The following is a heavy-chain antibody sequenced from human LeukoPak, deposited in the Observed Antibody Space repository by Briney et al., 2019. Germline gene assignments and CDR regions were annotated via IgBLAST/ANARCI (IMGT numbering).Heavy chain of an antibody. Sequence: GGSLRLSCAASGFTFSSYAMSWVRQAPGKGLEWVSAFSGSGGGTYYADSVKGRFTISRDNSKNTLYLQMNSLRAEDTAVYYCAKKTGIVVVIPDDAFDIWGQGTMVTVSS. J-gene: IGHJ3*02. V-gene: IGHV3-23*01. CDR2: FSGSGGGT. D-gene: IGHD3-22*01. CDR3: AKKTGIVVVIPDDAFDI. CDR1: GFTFSSYA.